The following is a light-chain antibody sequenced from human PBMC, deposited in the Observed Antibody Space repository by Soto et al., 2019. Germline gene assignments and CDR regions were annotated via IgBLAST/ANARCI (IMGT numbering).Light chain of an antibody. Sequence: EIVLTQSPGTLSLSPGDRATLSCRASQSVSSSYLSWYQQKPGQAPRVLIYGASTRATGIPDRFSGSGSGTDFSLTISRLEPEDFAVYYCQQYGNSPWTFGQGTMVEIK. V-gene: IGKV3-20*01. J-gene: IGKJ1*01. CDR1: QSVSSSY. CDR3: QQYGNSPWT. CDR2: GAS.